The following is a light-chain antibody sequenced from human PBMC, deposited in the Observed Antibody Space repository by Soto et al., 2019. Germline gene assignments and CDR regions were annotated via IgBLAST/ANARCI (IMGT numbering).Light chain of an antibody. CDR2: SNN. CDR1: SSNIGSNT. V-gene: IGLV1-44*01. CDR3: AAWDDSLNGWV. Sequence: QSVLTQPPSASGTPGQRVTISCSGSSSNIGSNTVNWYQQLPGTAPKLLIYSNNQRPSGVPARFSGSKSGTSASLAISGRQSEDEADYYCAAWDDSLNGWVFGGGTQLTVL. J-gene: IGLJ3*02.